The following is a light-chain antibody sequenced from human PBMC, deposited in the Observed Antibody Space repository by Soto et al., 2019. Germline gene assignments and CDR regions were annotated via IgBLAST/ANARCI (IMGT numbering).Light chain of an antibody. CDR3: QQYYVWNT. V-gene: IGKV3-11*01. CDR2: DAS. Sequence: EVVLTQSPATLSLSPGERATLSCRASQSVSSYFAWYQQKPGQAPMLLISDASNRATGIPARFSGSGSGTDFTLTISSLEPEDFAVYYCQQYYVWNTFGRGTKV. CDR1: QSVSSY. J-gene: IGKJ4*01.